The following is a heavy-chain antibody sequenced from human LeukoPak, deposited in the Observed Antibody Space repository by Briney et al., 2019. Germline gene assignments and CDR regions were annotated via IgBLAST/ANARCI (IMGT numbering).Heavy chain of an antibody. CDR3: ARGVYIAAAQYGY. Sequence: SETLSLTCTVAGDSISSYYWSWIRQPPGKGLEWIGYIYYSGTTNYNPSLTSRVSISVDTSKNQFSLKLSSVTAADTAVYYCARGVYIAAAQYGYWGQGTLVTVSS. CDR1: GDSISSYY. J-gene: IGHJ4*02. CDR2: IYYSGTT. D-gene: IGHD6-13*01. V-gene: IGHV4-59*01.